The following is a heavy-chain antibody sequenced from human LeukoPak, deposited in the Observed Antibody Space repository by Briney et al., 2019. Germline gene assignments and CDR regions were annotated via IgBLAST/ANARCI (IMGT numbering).Heavy chain of an antibody. CDR2: IYYSGRT. Sequence: PSETLSLTCTVSGGSISSYYWSWIRQPPGKGLEWIGYIYYSGRTNYNPSLKSRVTISVDTSKNQFSLKLSSVTAADTAVYYCARDGFGDYAYDYWGQGNLVTVSS. J-gene: IGHJ4*02. D-gene: IGHD4-17*01. CDR3: ARDGFGDYAYDY. CDR1: GGSISSYY. V-gene: IGHV4-59*01.